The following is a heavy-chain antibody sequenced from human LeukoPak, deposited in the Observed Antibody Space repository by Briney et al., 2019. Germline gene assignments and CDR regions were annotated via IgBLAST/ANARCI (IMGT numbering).Heavy chain of an antibody. J-gene: IGHJ6*03. V-gene: IGHV3-30*03. Sequence: GGSLRLSCAASGFTFSSYGMHWVRQAPGKGLEWVAGISYDGSNKYYADSVKGRFTISRDNSKNPLYLQMNSLRAEDTAVYYCARAGVVVPAAATYYMDVWGKGTPVTVSS. CDR1: GFTFSSYG. CDR3: ARAGVVVPAAATYYMDV. CDR2: ISYDGSNK. D-gene: IGHD2-2*01.